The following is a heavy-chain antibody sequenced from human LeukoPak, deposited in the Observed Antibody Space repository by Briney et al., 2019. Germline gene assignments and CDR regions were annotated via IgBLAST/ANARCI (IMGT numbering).Heavy chain of an antibody. D-gene: IGHD2-8*01. Sequence: PGGSLRLSCAASGFTFSSYAMSWVRQAPGKGLEWVSSISSSSSYIYYADSVKGRFTISRDNAKNSLYLQMNSLRAEDTAVYYCARDGYCTNGVCYRFFDYWGQGTLVTVSS. CDR2: ISSSSSYI. V-gene: IGHV3-21*01. CDR3: ARDGYCTNGVCYRFFDY. CDR1: GFTFSSYA. J-gene: IGHJ4*02.